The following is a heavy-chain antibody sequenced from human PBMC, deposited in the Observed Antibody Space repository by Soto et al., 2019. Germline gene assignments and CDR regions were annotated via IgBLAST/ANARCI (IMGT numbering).Heavy chain of an antibody. Sequence: PGGSLRLSCATSGFTFTDYYMTWIRQAPGKGLEWLSYISTSGSTIFYADSVKGRFTISRDNAKNSLYLQMNSLRPEDTALYFCASAKAVVVAALGIWGQGTMVTVSS. CDR3: ASAKAVVVAALGI. J-gene: IGHJ3*02. CDR1: GFTFTDYY. V-gene: IGHV3-11*01. CDR2: ISTSGSTI. D-gene: IGHD2-15*01.